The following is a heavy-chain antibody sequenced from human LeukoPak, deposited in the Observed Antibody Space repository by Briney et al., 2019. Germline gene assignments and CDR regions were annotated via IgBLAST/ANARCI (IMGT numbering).Heavy chain of an antibody. CDR2: ISSSGSTI. CDR1: GFTFSSYE. CDR3: ARGDDILTTNKGPYYFDY. V-gene: IGHV3-48*03. Sequence: GGSLRLSCAASGFTFSSYEMNWVRQAPGKGLEWVSYISSSGSTIYYADSVKGRFTISRDNAKNSLYLQMNSLRAEDTAVYYCARGDDILTTNKGPYYFDYWGQGTLVTVSS. J-gene: IGHJ4*02. D-gene: IGHD3-9*01.